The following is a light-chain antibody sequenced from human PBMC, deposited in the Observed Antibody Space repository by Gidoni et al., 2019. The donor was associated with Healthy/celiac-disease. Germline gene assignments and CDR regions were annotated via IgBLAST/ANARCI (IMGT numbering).Light chain of an antibody. V-gene: IGKV1-5*03. CDR1: QSISSW. CDR3: QQYNSYSPYT. CDR2: KAS. Sequence: DIHMTQSPSTLSASVGDRVTITCRASQSISSWLAWYQQKPGKAPKLLIYKASSLESGVPSRFSGSGSGTEFTITISSLQPDDFATYYCQQYNSYSPYTFGQGTKLEIK. J-gene: IGKJ2*01.